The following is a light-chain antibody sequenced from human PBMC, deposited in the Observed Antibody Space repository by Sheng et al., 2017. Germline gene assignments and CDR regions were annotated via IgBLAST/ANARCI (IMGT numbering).Light chain of an antibody. CDR2: EDT. J-gene: IGLJ2*01. CDR3: SSYAGRNIVL. Sequence: QSALTQPASVSGSPGQSITISCIGTSSDVGSYNLVSWYQQHPGKAPKLMIVEDTKRPSGVSNRLSGSKSGNTASLTISGLQAEDEADYYCSSYAGRNIVLFGGGTKLTVL. V-gene: IGLV2-23*01. CDR1: SSDVGSYNL.